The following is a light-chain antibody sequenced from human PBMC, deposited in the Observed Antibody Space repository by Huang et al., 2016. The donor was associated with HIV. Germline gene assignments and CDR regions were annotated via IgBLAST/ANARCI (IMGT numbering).Light chain of an antibody. Sequence: EIVMTQSPATLSVSPGARATLSCRASQSVSSDFAWYQQKPGQAPRLLIYGATIRASGIPARFSGSGSGTDFTRTISSLQSEEFAVYYCQQYNDWPPSTFGQGTKLEMK. CDR2: GAT. CDR3: QQYNDWPPST. V-gene: IGKV3-15*01. J-gene: IGKJ2*02. CDR1: QSVSSD.